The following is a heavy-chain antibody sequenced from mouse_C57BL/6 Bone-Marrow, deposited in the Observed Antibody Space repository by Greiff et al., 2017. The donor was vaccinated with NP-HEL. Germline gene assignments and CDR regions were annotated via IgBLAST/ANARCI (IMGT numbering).Heavy chain of an antibody. J-gene: IGHJ4*01. D-gene: IGHD2-5*01. CDR2: INPSSGYP. V-gene: IGHV1-7*01. Sequence: QVQLQQSGAELAKPGASVKLSCKASGYTFTSYWMHWVKQRPGQGLEWIGYINPSSGYPKYNQKFKDKATLTADKSSSTAYMQLSSLTYEDSAVYYCASPYYSNSYAMDYWGQGTSVTVSS. CDR3: ASPYYSNSYAMDY. CDR1: GYTFTSYW.